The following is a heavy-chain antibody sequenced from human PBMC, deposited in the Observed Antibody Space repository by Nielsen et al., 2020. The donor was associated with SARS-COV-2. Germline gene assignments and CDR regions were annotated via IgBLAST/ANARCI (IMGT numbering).Heavy chain of an antibody. CDR1: GFTFSSYA. V-gene: IGHV3-23*01. CDR3: AKSGGYDPYYYGMDV. D-gene: IGHD5-12*01. CDR2: ISGSGGST. J-gene: IGHJ6*02. Sequence: GESLKISCAASGFTFSSYAMSWVRQAPGKGLEWVSAISGSGGSTYYADSVKGRFTISRDNSKNTLYLQMNSLRAEDTAVYYCAKSGGYDPYYYGMDVWGQGTTVTVSS.